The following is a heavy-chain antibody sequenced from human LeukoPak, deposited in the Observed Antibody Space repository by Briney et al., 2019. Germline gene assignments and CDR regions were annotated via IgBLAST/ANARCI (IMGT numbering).Heavy chain of an antibody. J-gene: IGHJ4*02. CDR1: GGSFSGYY. CDR2: INLSGST. D-gene: IGHD3-22*01. CDR3: ASAYDSSGYCFDA. V-gene: IGHV4-34*01. Sequence: PSETLSLTCAVYGGSFSGYYWSWIRQPPGKGLEWIGEINLSGSTKYNPALKSRVTISVDTSKNQFSLKLSSVTAADTAVYYCASAYDSSGYCFDAWGQGTLVTVSS.